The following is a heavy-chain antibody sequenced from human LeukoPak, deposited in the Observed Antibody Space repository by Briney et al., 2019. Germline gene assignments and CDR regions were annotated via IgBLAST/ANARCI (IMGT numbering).Heavy chain of an antibody. Sequence: ASVTVSCKASGYTFTGYYMHWVRQAPGQGLEWMGWINPNSGGTNYAQKFQGRVTMTRDTSISTAYMELSRLRSDDTAVYYCARGAPYCSSTSCYPEAYYYYMDVWGKGTTVTVSS. V-gene: IGHV1-2*02. D-gene: IGHD2-2*01. CDR2: INPNSGGT. CDR3: ARGAPYCSSTSCYPEAYYYYMDV. CDR1: GYTFTGYY. J-gene: IGHJ6*03.